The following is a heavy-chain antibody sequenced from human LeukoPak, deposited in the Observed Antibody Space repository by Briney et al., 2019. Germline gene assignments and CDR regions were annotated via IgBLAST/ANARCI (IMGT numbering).Heavy chain of an antibody. CDR3: AKKVPGTAAAGIDY. J-gene: IGHJ4*02. V-gene: IGHV3-30*18. Sequence: GGSLRLSCAASGFTFSSFGMHWVRQAPGKGLEWVAVLSYDGSNKYYADSVKGRFTISRDNSKSTLYLQMNSLRAEDTAVYYCAKKVPGTAAAGIDYWGQGTLVTASP. CDR2: LSYDGSNK. CDR1: GFTFSSFG. D-gene: IGHD6-13*01.